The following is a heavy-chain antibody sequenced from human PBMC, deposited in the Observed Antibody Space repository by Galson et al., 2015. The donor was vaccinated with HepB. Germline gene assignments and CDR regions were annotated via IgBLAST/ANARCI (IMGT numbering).Heavy chain of an antibody. CDR3: AREPTIFGVATLITYGMDV. D-gene: IGHD3-3*01. J-gene: IGHJ6*02. CDR1: GGSISSSSYY. CDR2: IYYSGST. V-gene: IGHV4-39*01. Sequence: ETLSLTCTVSGGSISSSSYYWGWIRQPPGEGLEWIGSIYYSGSTYYNPSLKNRVTISVATSKNQFSLKLSSVTAADTAVYYCAREPTIFGVATLITYGMDVWGQGTTVTVSS.